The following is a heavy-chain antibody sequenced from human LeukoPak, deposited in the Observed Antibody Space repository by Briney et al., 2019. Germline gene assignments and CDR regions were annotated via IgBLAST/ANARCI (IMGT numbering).Heavy chain of an antibody. CDR3: ARDLESGSYFDY. Sequence: ISWVRQAPGQGLEWMGGIIPIFGTANYAQKFQGRVTITADESTSTAYMELSSLRSEDTAVYYCARDLESGSYFDYWGQGTLVTVSS. J-gene: IGHJ4*02. D-gene: IGHD1-26*01. CDR2: IIPIFGTA. V-gene: IGHV1-69*01.